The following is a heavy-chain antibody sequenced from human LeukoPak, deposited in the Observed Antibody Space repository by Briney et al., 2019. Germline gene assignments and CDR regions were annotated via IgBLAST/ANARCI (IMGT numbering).Heavy chain of an antibody. CDR2: ISGSGGST. CDR3: AKATIFGVVRFDY. Sequence: GGSLGLSCAASGFTFSSYAMSWVRQAPGKGLEWVSAISGSGGSTYYADSVKGWFTISRDNSKNTLYLQMNSLRAEDTAVYYCAKATIFGVVRFDYWGQGTLVTVSS. V-gene: IGHV3-23*01. CDR1: GFTFSSYA. D-gene: IGHD3-3*01. J-gene: IGHJ4*02.